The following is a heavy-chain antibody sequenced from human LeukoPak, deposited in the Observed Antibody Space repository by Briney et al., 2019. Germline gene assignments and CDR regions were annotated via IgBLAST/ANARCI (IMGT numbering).Heavy chain of an antibody. D-gene: IGHD2-2*01. V-gene: IGHV3-74*01. J-gene: IGHJ4*02. CDR1: GFTFSAYW. CDR3: ARDVHCVGTNCYPFDY. CDR2: IIGDGSST. Sequence: PGGSLRLSCAASGFTFSAYWMHWVRQAPGKGLVWVSRIIGDGSSTSYADSVKGRFTISRDNAKNTLYLQMNSLRAEDTAVYFCARDVHCVGTNCYPFDYWGQGALVTVSS.